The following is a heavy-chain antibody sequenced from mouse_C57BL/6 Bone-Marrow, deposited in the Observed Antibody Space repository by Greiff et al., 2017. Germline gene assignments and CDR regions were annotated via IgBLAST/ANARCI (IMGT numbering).Heavy chain of an antibody. V-gene: IGHV1-19*01. J-gene: IGHJ2*01. D-gene: IGHD2-2*01. CDR1: GYTFTDYY. Sequence: EVQLQQSGPVLVKPGASVKMSCKASGYTFTDYYMNWVKQSHGKSLEWIGVINPYNGGTSYNQKFKGKATLTVDKSSSTAYMELNSLTSEDSAVXYCARGGLGYGYDGDYFDYGGQGTTLTVAS. CDR3: ARGGLGYGYDGDYFDY. CDR2: INPYNGGT.